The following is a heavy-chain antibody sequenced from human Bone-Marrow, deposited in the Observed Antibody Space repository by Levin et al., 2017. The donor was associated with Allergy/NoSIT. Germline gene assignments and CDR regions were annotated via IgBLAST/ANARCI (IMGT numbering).Heavy chain of an antibody. CDR2: IYWDDDK. CDR1: GLSLSTSEVG. V-gene: IGHV2-5*02. D-gene: IGHD3-10*01. Sequence: KRSGPTLVKPTQTLTLTCTVSGLSLSTSEVGVGWIRQPPGKALEWLALIYWDDDKRYSPSLKSRLTITKDTSKNQVVLTMTNMDPVDTATYYCAHRRGFGEFTSNWGQGTLVTVSS. CDR3: AHRRGFGEFTSN. J-gene: IGHJ4*02.